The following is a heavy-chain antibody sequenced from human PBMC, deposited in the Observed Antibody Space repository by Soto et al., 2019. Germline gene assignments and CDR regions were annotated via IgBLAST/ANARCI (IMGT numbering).Heavy chain of an antibody. V-gene: IGHV1-24*01. CDR1: GYTLTELS. CDR2: FDPEDGET. Sequence: ASVKVSCKVSGYTLTELSMHWVRQAPGKGLEWMGGFDPEDGETIYAQKFQGRVTMTEDTSTDTAYMELSSLRSEDTVVYYCATDRGGEGAFDIWGQGTMVTVSS. D-gene: IGHD3-16*01. J-gene: IGHJ3*02. CDR3: ATDRGGEGAFDI.